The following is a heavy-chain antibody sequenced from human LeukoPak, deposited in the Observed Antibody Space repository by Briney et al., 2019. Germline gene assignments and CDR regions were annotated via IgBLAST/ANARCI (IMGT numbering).Heavy chain of an antibody. J-gene: IGHJ4*02. CDR2: ISSSSSTI. V-gene: IGHV3-48*01. Sequence: PGGSLRLSCAASGFTFSSYSMNWVRQAPGKGLEWVSYISSSSSTIYYADSVKGRFTISRDNAKNSLYLQMNSLRAEDTAVYYCARDFSSYSSGWYRFWGQGTLVTVSS. CDR1: GFTFSSYS. D-gene: IGHD6-19*01. CDR3: ARDFSSYSSGWYRF.